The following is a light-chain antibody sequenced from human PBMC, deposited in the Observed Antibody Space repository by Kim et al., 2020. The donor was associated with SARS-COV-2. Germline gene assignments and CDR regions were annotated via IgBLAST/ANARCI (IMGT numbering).Light chain of an antibody. V-gene: IGLV2-14*03. CDR3: SSYARSSSYV. Sequence: GQSITDSCTGTGMDVGAYKYVSWYQPPPGKAPELMFFDVSERPSGISTRFSGSKSGTTASLTISGLQAEDEADYYCSSYARSSSYVFGTGTKVTVL. CDR1: GMDVGAYKY. CDR2: DVS. J-gene: IGLJ1*01.